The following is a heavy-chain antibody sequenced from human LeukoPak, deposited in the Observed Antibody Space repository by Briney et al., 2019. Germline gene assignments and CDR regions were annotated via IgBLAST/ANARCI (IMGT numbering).Heavy chain of an antibody. Sequence: QSGGSLRLSCAASGFIFNSYWMTWVRQASGKGLEWVANIKEDGSEKNYVDFVKGRFTISRDNAKNSLYLQMNSLRAEDTAVYYCARLLSGSYWSLGHYFDYWGQGTLVTVSS. D-gene: IGHD1-26*01. V-gene: IGHV3-7*01. CDR3: ARLLSGSYWSLGHYFDY. CDR1: GFIFNSYW. CDR2: IKEDGSEK. J-gene: IGHJ4*02.